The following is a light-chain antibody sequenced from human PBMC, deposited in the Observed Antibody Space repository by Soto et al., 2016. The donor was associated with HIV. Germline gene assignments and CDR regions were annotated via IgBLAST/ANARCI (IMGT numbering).Light chain of an antibody. CDR2: AAS. J-gene: IGKJ1*01. CDR1: RSISSY. V-gene: IGKV1-17*01. CDR3: LQHHTYPWT. Sequence: DIQMTQSPSSLSAAVGDRVTITCRASRSISSYLNWYQQKPGKAPKLLIYAASSLQSGFPSRFSGSGSVTDFTLTISSLQPEDFATYYCLQHHTYPWTFGQGTKVEIK.